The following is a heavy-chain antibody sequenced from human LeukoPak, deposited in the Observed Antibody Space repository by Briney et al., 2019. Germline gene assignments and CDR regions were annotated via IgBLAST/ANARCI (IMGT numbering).Heavy chain of an antibody. D-gene: IGHD2-2*01. J-gene: IGHJ4*02. Sequence: GGSLRLSCAVSGFIFSDFSMSWVRQAPGKGLEWVAKMNEYGSEIFYVDSVKGRFTISRDNSKNSLYLQMDNLRAEDTAVYYCARPRGCGSARCNNFDYWGQGTLVTVSS. CDR3: ARPRGCGSARCNNFDY. CDR1: GFIFSDFS. CDR2: MNEYGSEI. V-gene: IGHV3-7*01.